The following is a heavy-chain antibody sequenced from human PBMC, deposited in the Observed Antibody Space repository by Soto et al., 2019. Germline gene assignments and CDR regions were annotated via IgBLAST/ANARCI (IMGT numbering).Heavy chain of an antibody. CDR1: GYTFTSYG. J-gene: IGHJ6*02. V-gene: IGHV1-18*01. CDR3: ARGQLVRTFYYGMDV. CDR2: ISAYNGNT. Sequence: ASVKVSCKASGYTFTSYGISWVRLAPGQGLEWMGWISAYNGNTNYAQKLQGRVTMTTDTSTSTAYMELRSLRSDDTAVYYCARGQLVRTFYYGMDVWGQGTTVTVSS. D-gene: IGHD6-6*01.